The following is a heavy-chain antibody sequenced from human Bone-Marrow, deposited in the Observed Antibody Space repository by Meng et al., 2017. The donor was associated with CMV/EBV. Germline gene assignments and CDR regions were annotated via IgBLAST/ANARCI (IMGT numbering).Heavy chain of an antibody. Sequence: GSLRLSCAVYGGSFSAYYWSWIRQPPGKGLEWIGEIDHSGSTNYHPSLKSRVTISVDTSKNQFSLKLSSVTAADTAVYYCARNGPTYCSSTSCSLDPFDYWGQGTPVTVSS. D-gene: IGHD2-2*01. V-gene: IGHV4-34*01. CDR2: IDHSGST. CDR3: ARNGPTYCSSTSCSLDPFDY. J-gene: IGHJ4*02. CDR1: GGSFSAYY.